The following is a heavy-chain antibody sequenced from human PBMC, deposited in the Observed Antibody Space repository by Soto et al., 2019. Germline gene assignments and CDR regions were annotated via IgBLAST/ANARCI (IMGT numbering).Heavy chain of an antibody. D-gene: IGHD2-2*01. CDR1: GFTFSSYS. Sequence: GGSLRLSCAASGFTFSSYSMNWVRQAPRKGLEWVSSISSSSSYIYYAESVKGRCTISRDNAKNSLYLQMNILRAEETAVYYCARDPQKIPAATVNWFDPWGQGTLVTVSS. V-gene: IGHV3-21*01. CDR2: ISSSSSYI. J-gene: IGHJ5*02. CDR3: ARDPQKIPAATVNWFDP.